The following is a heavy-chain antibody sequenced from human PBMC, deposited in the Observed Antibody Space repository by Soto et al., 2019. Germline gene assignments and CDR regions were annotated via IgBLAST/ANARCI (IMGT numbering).Heavy chain of an antibody. Sequence: SETLSLTCTVSGGSVTSGNYYWSWIRQPPGKGLEWIGHIYYSGSTNYNPSLKSRVTISVDASKNQFSLKLSSVTAADKAIYYCARGPVVTPFVDYWGQGTLVTVSS. D-gene: IGHD2-21*02. V-gene: IGHV4-61*01. CDR1: GGSVTSGNYY. CDR3: ARGPVVTPFVDY. CDR2: IYYSGST. J-gene: IGHJ4*02.